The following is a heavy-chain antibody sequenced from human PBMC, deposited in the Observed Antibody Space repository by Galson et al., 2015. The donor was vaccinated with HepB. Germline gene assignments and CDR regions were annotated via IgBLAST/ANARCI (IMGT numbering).Heavy chain of an antibody. Sequence: SVKVSCKASGYTFTSYAMNWVRQAPGQGLEWMGWINTNTGNPTYAQGFTGRFVFSLDTSVSTAYLQISSLKAEDTAVDYCARESGSMAVADFGGYWGQGTLVTVSS. D-gene: IGHD6-19*01. CDR3: ARESGSMAVADFGGY. J-gene: IGHJ4*02. V-gene: IGHV7-4-1*02. CDR2: INTNTGNP. CDR1: GYTFTSYA.